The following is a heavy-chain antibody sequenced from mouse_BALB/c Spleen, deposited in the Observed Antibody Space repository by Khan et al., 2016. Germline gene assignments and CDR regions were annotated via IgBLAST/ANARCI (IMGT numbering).Heavy chain of an antibody. Sequence: QVQLKESGPDLVAPSQSLSITCTVSGFSLTSYGVHWVRQPPGKGLEWLVVIWSDGSTTYNSALKSRLSISKDNSKSQVFLKMNSLQTDDTAMYYCARHHGNYNAMDYWGQGTSVTVSS. CDR3: ARHHGNYNAMDY. CDR1: GFSLTSYG. CDR2: IWSDGST. V-gene: IGHV2-6-2*01. J-gene: IGHJ4*01. D-gene: IGHD2-1*01.